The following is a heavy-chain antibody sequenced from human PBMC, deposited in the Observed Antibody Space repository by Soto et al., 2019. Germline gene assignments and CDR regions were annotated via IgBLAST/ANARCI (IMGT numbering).Heavy chain of an antibody. CDR1: GFTFSSYS. CDR3: ARGLGWRRGPFDF. V-gene: IGHV3-48*02. J-gene: IGHJ4*02. D-gene: IGHD2-21*01. CDR2: ISSSSNTI. Sequence: GGSLRLSCAASGFTFSSYSMNWVRQAPGKGLEWLSYISSSSNTIFYADSVKGRFTISRDSANSSLYLQLNSLRDDDTAVYFRARGLGWRRGPFDFWGQGTPVTVSS.